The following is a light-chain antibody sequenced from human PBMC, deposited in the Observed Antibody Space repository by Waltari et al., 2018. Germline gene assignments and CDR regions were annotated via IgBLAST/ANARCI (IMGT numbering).Light chain of an antibody. V-gene: IGKV3-15*01. CDR3: QQYNNWPYT. J-gene: IGKJ2*01. CDR1: QSVSSN. CDR2: DAS. Sequence: EIVMTQSPATLSVSPGERANLPCRASQSVSSNLAWYQQKPGQAPRLLIYDASTRATGIPARFSGSGSGTEFTLTISSMQSEDFAVYYCQQYNNWPYTFGQGTKLEIK.